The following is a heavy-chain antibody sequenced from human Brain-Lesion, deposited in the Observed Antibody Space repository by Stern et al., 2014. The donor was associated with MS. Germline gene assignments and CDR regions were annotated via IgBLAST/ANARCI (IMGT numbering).Heavy chain of an antibody. CDR3: ARDQRGITIFGVVTDYYYLGMDV. CDR1: GYIFTGYY. V-gene: IGHV1-2*02. Sequence: VQLLESGAEVKKPGASVKVSCKTSGYIFTGYYIHWVRQAPGQGLEWIAWINPKPGGRKDAQKFQGRVTMSRDTSISTAYVELSSLTSDDTAVYYCARDQRGITIFGVVTDYYYLGMDVWGQGTTVTVSS. CDR2: INPKPGGR. J-gene: IGHJ6*02. D-gene: IGHD3-3*01.